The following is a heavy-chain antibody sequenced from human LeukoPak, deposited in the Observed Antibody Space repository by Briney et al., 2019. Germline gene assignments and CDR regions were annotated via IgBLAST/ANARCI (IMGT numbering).Heavy chain of an antibody. V-gene: IGHV4-59*01. CDR2: IYYSGST. J-gene: IGHJ3*02. D-gene: IGHD1/OR15-1a*01. Sequence: SETLSLICTFSGGSISTYYWSWLRQPPGKGLEWIGYIYYSGSTYYNPSLKSRVTISVDTSKNQFSLKLNGVTAADTAVYYCARNKPLDPFDIWGQGTMVTVSS. CDR1: GGSISTYY. CDR3: ARNKPLDPFDI.